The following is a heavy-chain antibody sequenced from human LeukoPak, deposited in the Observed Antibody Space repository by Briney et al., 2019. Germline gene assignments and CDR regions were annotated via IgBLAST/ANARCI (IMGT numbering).Heavy chain of an antibody. D-gene: IGHD6-6*01. V-gene: IGHV4-38-2*02. Sequence: SETLSLTCTVSGYSISSGYYWGWIRQPPGKGLEWIGSIYHSGSTYYNPSLKSRVTISVDTSKNQFSLKLSSVTAADTAVYYCARVGALRSIYFDYWGQGTLVTVSS. CDR3: ARVGALRSIYFDY. J-gene: IGHJ4*02. CDR2: IYHSGST. CDR1: GYSISSGYY.